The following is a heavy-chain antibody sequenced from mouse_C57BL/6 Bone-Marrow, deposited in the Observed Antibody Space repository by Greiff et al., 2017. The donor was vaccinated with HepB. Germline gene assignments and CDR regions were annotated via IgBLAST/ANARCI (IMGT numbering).Heavy chain of an antibody. Sequence: EVQLQQSGAELVRPGASVKLSCTASGFNIKADYMHWVKQRPEQGLEWIGWIDPENGDTEYASKFQGKATITADTSSNTAYLQLSSLTSEDTAVYYCTTYCYYAMDYWGQGTSVTVSS. CDR3: TTYCYYAMDY. J-gene: IGHJ4*01. V-gene: IGHV14-4*01. CDR1: GFNIKADY. CDR2: IDPENGDT.